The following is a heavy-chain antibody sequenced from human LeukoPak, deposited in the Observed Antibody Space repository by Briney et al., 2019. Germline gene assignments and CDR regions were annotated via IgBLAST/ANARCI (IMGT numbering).Heavy chain of an antibody. J-gene: IGHJ4*02. V-gene: IGHV1-46*01. CDR1: GYTFTSYY. CDR2: INPSGGST. Sequence: ASVKVSCKASGYTFTSYYMHWVRQAPGQGLEWMGIINPSGGSTSYAQKFQGRVTMTRDTSISTAYMELSRLRSDDTAVYYCARGVQSKKFDYWGQGTLVTVSS. CDR3: ARGVQSKKFDY. D-gene: IGHD1-1*01.